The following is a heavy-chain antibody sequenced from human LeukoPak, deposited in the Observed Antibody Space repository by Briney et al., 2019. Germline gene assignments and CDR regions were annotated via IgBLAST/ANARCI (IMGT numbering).Heavy chain of an antibody. CDR1: GGSISSGDYY. V-gene: IGHV4-30-4*08. CDR3: ARESSSSPGEY. CDR2: IYYSGST. J-gene: IGHJ4*02. Sequence: SETLSLTCTVSGGSISSGDYYWSWIRQPPGKGLEWIGYIYYSGSTYYNPSLKGRVTISVDTSKNQFSLKLSSVTAADTAVYYCARESSSSPGEYWGQGTLVTVFS. D-gene: IGHD6-13*01.